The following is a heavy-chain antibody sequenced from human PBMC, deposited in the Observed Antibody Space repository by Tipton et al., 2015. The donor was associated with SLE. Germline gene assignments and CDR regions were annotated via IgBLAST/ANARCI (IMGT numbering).Heavy chain of an antibody. J-gene: IGHJ4*02. CDR3: ASSYDFWSGYFDY. CDR1: GGSFSIYY. Sequence: LRLSCAVYGGSFSIYYWSWIRQPPGKGLEWIGEINHSGSTNYNPSLKSRVTISVDTSKNQFSLKLSSVTAADTAVYYCASSYDFWSGYFDYWGQGTLVTVSS. D-gene: IGHD3-3*01. V-gene: IGHV4-34*01. CDR2: INHSGST.